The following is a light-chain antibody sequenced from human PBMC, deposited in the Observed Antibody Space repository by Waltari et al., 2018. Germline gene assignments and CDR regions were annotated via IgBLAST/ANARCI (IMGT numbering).Light chain of an antibody. J-gene: IGKJ1*01. Sequence: DIQMTQSPSSLSASVGDRGTITCRASQSISSYLNWYQQKPGKAPKLLLYAASSLQSGVPSRFSGSGSGTDFTLTLSSLQPEDFATYYCQQSYSTPPGTFGQGTKVEIK. CDR2: AAS. V-gene: IGKV1-39*01. CDR3: QQSYSTPPGT. CDR1: QSISSY.